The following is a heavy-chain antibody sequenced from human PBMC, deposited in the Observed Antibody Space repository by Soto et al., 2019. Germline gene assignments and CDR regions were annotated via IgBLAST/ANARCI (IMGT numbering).Heavy chain of an antibody. J-gene: IGHJ4*02. CDR2: IYYSGST. V-gene: IGHV4-59*01. D-gene: IGHD3-16*01. CDR3: ARAWGIYFDY. CDR1: GGSMSSYC. Sequence: SETVSLTCTGSGGSMSSYCGSWIRQPPGKGLECIGYIYYSGSTNYNPSLKSRVTISVDTSKNQFSLRLTSVTAADTAVYYCARAWGIYFDYWGQGTLVTVS.